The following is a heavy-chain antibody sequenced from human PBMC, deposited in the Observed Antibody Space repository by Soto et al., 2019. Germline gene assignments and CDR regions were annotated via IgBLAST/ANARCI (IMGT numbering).Heavy chain of an antibody. CDR3: ARAPYYDILTGMRWSYYFDS. CDR1: GGSISSYY. J-gene: IGHJ4*02. V-gene: IGHV4-59*12. D-gene: IGHD3-9*01. Sequence: SETLSLTCTVSGGSISSYYWSWILQPPWKGLEWIGYIYHTGKTNYSPSLRSRITISSDTSKNQFSLRVNSVTAADTALYFCARAPYYDILTGMRWSYYFDSWGQGIQVTVSS. CDR2: IYHTGKT.